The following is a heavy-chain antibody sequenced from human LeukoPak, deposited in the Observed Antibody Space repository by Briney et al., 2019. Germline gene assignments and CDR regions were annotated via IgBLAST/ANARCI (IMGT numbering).Heavy chain of an antibody. CDR1: GYSFTSYW. J-gene: IGHJ6*03. CDR2: IYAGGSDT. CDR3: AIYDDYSNYYYKDV. V-gene: IGHV5-51*01. Sequence: PGESLKISCKGSGYSFTSYWSGWGRPKPGKGLGGMGIIYAGGSDTRYSPSFQGQVTISADHTISTAYLLSSSLKASDTAFYYCAIYDDYSNYYYKDVWGKGTTVTVSS. D-gene: IGHD4-11*01.